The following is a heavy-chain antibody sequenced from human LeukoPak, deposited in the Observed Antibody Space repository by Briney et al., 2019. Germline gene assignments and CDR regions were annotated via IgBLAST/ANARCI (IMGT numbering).Heavy chain of an antibody. Sequence: GGSLRLSCAASGFTFSSYAMSWVRQAPAKGLEWVSSISGSGGSTYHADSVKGRFTVSRDNSKNTLYLQMNSLRAEDTAVYYCARARYSYGYHYFDYWGQGTLVTVSS. V-gene: IGHV3-23*01. CDR2: ISGSGGST. CDR3: ARARYSYGYHYFDY. CDR1: GFTFSSYA. J-gene: IGHJ4*02. D-gene: IGHD5-18*01.